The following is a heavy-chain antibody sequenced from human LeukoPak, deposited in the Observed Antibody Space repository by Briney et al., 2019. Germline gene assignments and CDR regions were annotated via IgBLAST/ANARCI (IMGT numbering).Heavy chain of an antibody. V-gene: IGHV4-59*08. CDR1: GGSISSYY. CDR3: ARHSLGHGSGSYREIDY. CDR2: IYYSGST. Sequence: SETLSLTCTVSGGSISSYYWSWVRQPPGKGLEWIGYIYYSGSTNYNPSLKSRVTISVDTSKNQFSLKLSSVTAADTAVYYCARHSLGHGSGSYREIDYWGQGTLVTVSS. J-gene: IGHJ4*02. D-gene: IGHD3-10*01.